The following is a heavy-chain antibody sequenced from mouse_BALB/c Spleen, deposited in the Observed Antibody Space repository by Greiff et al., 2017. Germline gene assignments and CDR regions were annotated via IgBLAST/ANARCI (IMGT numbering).Heavy chain of an antibody. V-gene: IGHV5-12-2*01. CDR1: GFTFSSYT. CDR2: ISNGGGST. Sequence: EVQLVESGGGLVQPGGSLKLSCAASGFTFSSYTMSWVRQTPEKRLEWVAYISNGGGSTYYPDTVKGRFTISRDNAKNTLYLQMSSLKSEDTAMYYCARHQVIYDGYYTVLFYAMDYWGQGTSVTVSS. D-gene: IGHD2-3*01. J-gene: IGHJ4*01. CDR3: ARHQVIYDGYYTVLFYAMDY.